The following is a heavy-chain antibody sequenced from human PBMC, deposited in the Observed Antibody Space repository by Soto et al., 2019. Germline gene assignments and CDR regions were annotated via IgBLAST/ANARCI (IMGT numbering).Heavy chain of an antibody. V-gene: IGHV3-48*01. J-gene: IGHJ6*02. CDR3: ARDLYYYGSGSPMDV. Sequence: GGSLRLSCAASGFTFSSYSMNWVRQAPGKGLEWVSYISSSSSTIYYADSVKGRFTISRDNAKNSLYLQMNSLRAEDTAVYYCARDLYYYGSGSPMDVWGQGTTVTVSS. CDR2: ISSSSSTI. D-gene: IGHD3-10*01. CDR1: GFTFSSYS.